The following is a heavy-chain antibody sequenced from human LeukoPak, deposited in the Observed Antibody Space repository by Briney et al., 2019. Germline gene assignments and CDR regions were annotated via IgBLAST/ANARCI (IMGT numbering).Heavy chain of an antibody. J-gene: IGHJ5*02. V-gene: IGHV4-59*01. D-gene: IGHD5-24*01. Sequence: SETLSLTCTVSGGSISSYYWSWIRQPPGKGLEWIGYIYYSGSTNYNPSLKSRVTISVDTSKNQFSLKLSSVTAADTAVYYCARDGGDGYNYNWFDPWGQGTLVTVSS. CDR3: ARDGGDGYNYNWFDP. CDR1: GGSISSYY. CDR2: IYYSGST.